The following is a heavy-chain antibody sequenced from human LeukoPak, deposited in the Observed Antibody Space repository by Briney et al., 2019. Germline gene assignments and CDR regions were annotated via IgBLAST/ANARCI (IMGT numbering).Heavy chain of an antibody. CDR1: GFTFSSYW. CDR3: ARLHSAIYYGDAFDI. D-gene: IGHD1-26*01. V-gene: IGHV3-7*03. CDR2: IKEDGSEK. J-gene: IGHJ3*02. Sequence: GGSLRLSCAVSGFTFSSYWMTWVRQAPGKGLEWVAKIKEDGSEKYYVDSVKGRFTVSRDNVKNSLFLQMNSLRAEDTAAYYCARLHSAIYYGDAFDIWGQGTMVTVSS.